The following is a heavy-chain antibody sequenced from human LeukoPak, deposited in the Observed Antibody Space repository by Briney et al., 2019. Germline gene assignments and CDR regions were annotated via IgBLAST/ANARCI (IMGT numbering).Heavy chain of an antibody. J-gene: IGHJ4*02. Sequence: PSETLSLTCAVYGGSFSGYYWSWIRQSPGKGLEWIGEINHSGSTNYNPSLKSRVTISVDTSKNQFSLKLRSVNAADTAVYYCARGDPSRHCSGGSCYSVELWFDYWGQGTLVTVSS. D-gene: IGHD2-15*01. V-gene: IGHV4-34*01. CDR1: GGSFSGYY. CDR3: ARGDPSRHCSGGSCYSVELWFDY. CDR2: INHSGST.